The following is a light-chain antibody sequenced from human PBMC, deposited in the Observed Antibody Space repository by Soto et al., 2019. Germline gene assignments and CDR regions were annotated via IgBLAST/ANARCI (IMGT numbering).Light chain of an antibody. J-gene: IGLJ2*01. V-gene: IGLV1-47*03. CDR2: RNT. CDR1: SSNIGSNY. Sequence: QAVVTQPPSASGTPGQRVTISCSGSSSNIGSNYVYWYQQLPGTAPKLLIYRNTQRPSGVPDRFSGSKSGTSASLAISGLWSEDEADYYCAAWDDSLSGPVFGGGTKLTVL. CDR3: AAWDDSLSGPV.